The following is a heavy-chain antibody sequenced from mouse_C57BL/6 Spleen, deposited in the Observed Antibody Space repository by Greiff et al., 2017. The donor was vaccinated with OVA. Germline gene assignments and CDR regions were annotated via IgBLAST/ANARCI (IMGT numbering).Heavy chain of an antibody. CDR3: ARTYDYDAGFAY. D-gene: IGHD2-4*01. V-gene: IGHV3-6*01. CDR2: ISYDGST. CDR1: GYSITSGYY. J-gene: IGHJ3*01. Sequence: DVQLQESGPGLVKPSQSLSLTCSVTGYSITSGYYWNWIRQFPGNKLEWMGYISYDGSTNYNPSLKNRISITRDTSKNQFFLKLNSVTTEDTATYYCARTYDYDAGFAYWGQGTLVTVSA.